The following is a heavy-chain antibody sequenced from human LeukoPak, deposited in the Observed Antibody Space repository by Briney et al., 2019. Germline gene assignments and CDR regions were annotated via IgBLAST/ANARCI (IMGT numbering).Heavy chain of an antibody. V-gene: IGHV1-69-2*01. Sequence: ASVKISCKVSGYTFTDYYMHWVQQAPGKGLEWMGLVDPEDGETIYAEKFQGRVTITADTSTDTAYMELSSLRSEDTAVYYCARDILVGATFDFDYWGQGTLVTVSS. CDR3: ARDILVGATFDFDY. CDR1: GYTFTDYY. D-gene: IGHD1-26*01. CDR2: VDPEDGET. J-gene: IGHJ4*02.